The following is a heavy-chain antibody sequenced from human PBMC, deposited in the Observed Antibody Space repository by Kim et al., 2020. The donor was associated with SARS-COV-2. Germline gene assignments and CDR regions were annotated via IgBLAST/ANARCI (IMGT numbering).Heavy chain of an antibody. CDR2: ISGSGGGT. CDR1: GFTFSSFA. Sequence: GGSLRLSCAASGFTFSSFAMSWVRQAPGKGLKWVSAISGSGGGTYYADSVRGRFTISRDNSKKTLYLQMTSLRAEDTAVYYCAKSDDSLSDYYYYYYGMDVWGQGTTVTVSS. V-gene: IGHV3-23*01. D-gene: IGHD3-9*01. J-gene: IGHJ6*02. CDR3: AKSDDSLSDYYYYYYGMDV.